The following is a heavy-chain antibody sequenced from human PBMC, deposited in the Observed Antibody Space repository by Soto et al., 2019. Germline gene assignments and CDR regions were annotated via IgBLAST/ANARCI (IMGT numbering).Heavy chain of an antibody. CDR3: ARDQMVRESGTFDI. D-gene: IGHD3-10*01. CDR2: IYYSGST. V-gene: IGHV4-31*03. J-gene: IGHJ3*02. Sequence: SETLSLTCTVSGGSISSGGYYWSWIRQHPGKGLEWIGYIYYSGSTYYNPSLKSRVTISVDTSKNQFSLKLSSVTAADTAVYYCARDQMVRESGTFDIWGQGTMVTVSS. CDR1: GGSISSGGYY.